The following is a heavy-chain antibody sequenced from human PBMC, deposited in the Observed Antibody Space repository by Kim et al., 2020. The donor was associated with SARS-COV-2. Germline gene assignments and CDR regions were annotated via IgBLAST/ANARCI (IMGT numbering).Heavy chain of an antibody. V-gene: IGHV4-59*08. J-gene: IGHJ6*03. CDR3: AGALYCSSPSCDYYYRDV. Sequence: SETLSLTCTVSGGSISSYYWSWIRQPPGKGLEWIGYIYYSGSTNYNPSLKSRVTISVDTSKNQFSLKLSTVTAADTAVHYCAGALYCSSPSCDYYYRDV. D-gene: IGHD2-2*01. CDR1: GGSISSYY. CDR2: IYYSGST.